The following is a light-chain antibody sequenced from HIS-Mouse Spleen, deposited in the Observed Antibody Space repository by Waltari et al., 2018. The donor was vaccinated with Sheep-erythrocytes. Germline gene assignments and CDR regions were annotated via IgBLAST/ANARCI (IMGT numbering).Light chain of an antibody. J-gene: IGKJ3*01. Sequence: DIVMTQSPLSLPVTPGEPASISCRSSQSLLHSNGYNYLDWYLQKPGQSPQLLIYLGSNRASGVPDRFSGSGSGTDFTLKISRVEAEDVAVYYCMQALQTPIFTFGPGTKVDIK. CDR3: MQALQTPIFT. CDR2: LGS. V-gene: IGKV2-28*01. CDR1: QSLLHSNGYNY.